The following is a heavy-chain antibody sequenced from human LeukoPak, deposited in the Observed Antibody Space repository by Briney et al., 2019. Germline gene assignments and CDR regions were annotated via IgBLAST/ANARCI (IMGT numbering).Heavy chain of an antibody. D-gene: IGHD3-3*01. Sequence: PSETLSLTCTVSGGSISTSNYYWGWIRQPPGKGLEWIGNIFYSGSTYYSPSLKSRVTISLDTSRNQFSLKLNSVTAADTAVYYCARVITIFGVAQPYYYMDVWGKGTTVTVSS. CDR3: ARVITIFGVAQPYYYMDV. CDR2: IFYSGST. CDR1: GGSISTSNYY. J-gene: IGHJ6*03. V-gene: IGHV4-39*07.